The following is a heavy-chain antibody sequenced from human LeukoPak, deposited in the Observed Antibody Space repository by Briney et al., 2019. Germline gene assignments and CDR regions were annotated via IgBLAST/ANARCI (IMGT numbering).Heavy chain of an antibody. CDR1: GFSLNTSGVG. D-gene: IGHD3-22*01. CDR3: TYSRPQRSSMSVVAPMGAFDI. CDR2: IYWDDDK. V-gene: IGHV2-5*02. J-gene: IGHJ3*02. Sequence: SGPTLVNPTQTLTLTCTFSGFSLNTSGVGVGWIRQPPGKALEWLALIYWDDDKRYSPSLKSRLTITKDTSKTQVVLTMTNMDPVDTATYHCTYSRPQRSSMSVVAPMGAFDIWGQGTMVTVSS.